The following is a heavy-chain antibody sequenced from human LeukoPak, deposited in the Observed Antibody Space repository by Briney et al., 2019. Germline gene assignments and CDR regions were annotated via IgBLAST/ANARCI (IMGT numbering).Heavy chain of an antibody. Sequence: GASVKVSCKASGYTFTSYAMNWVRQAPGQGLEWMGWINTNTGNPTYAQGFTGRFVFSLDTSVSTAYLQISSLKAEDTAVYYCARTHGDTAMVILGYYYYGMDVWGQGTTVTVSS. D-gene: IGHD5-18*01. V-gene: IGHV7-4-1*02. CDR3: ARTHGDTAMVILGYYYYGMDV. CDR1: GYTFTSYA. CDR2: INTNTGNP. J-gene: IGHJ6*02.